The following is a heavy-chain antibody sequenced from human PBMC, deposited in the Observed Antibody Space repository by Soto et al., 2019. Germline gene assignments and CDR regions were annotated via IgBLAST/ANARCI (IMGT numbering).Heavy chain of an antibody. Sequence: RGESLKISCKGSGFSFTSYWIGWVRQMPGKGLECMGIIYPRDSDTRYNPSLQGQVTISVDESIDTAYLQWISLKTSDTAMYYCARTGVADVFEIWGQGTMVTVSS. J-gene: IGHJ3*02. D-gene: IGHD3-3*01. CDR1: GFSFTSYW. V-gene: IGHV5-51*01. CDR3: ARTGVADVFEI. CDR2: IYPRDSDT.